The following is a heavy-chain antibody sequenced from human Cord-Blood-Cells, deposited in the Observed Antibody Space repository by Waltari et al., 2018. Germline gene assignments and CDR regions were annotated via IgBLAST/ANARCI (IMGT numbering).Heavy chain of an antibody. D-gene: IGHD3-16*01. CDR1: GYTFTGYY. V-gene: IGHV1-2*02. J-gene: IGHJ5*02. Sequence: QVQLVQSGAEVKKPGASVKVSCKASGYTFTGYYMHWVRQAPGQGLAWRGWVDPNSGKKYAQKLQGGVQKTRDTSLGVAYGVLGRLRSDVAAEYSWGGGGVRGRASNWFDPWGQGTLVTVSS. CDR3: GGGGVRGRASNWFDP. CDR2: VDPNSGK.